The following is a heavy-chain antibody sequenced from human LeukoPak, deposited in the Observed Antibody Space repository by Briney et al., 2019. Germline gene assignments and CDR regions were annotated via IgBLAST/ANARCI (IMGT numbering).Heavy chain of an antibody. CDR1: GYTFTGYY. V-gene: IGHV1-2*02. CDR3: ARAVGDYYETSVFQAY. CDR2: ISPKSGVT. D-gene: IGHD3-22*01. J-gene: IGHJ4*02. Sequence: ASVKVSCKASGYTFTGYYIHWVRQAPGQGLEWMGWISPKSGVTNYAQKFQGRVNMTRDTSISTAYMEVSRLTSDDTALFYCARAVGDYYETSVFQAYRGQGTLVIVSS.